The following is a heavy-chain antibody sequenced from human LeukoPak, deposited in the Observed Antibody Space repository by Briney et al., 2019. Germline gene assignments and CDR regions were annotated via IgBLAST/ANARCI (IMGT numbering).Heavy chain of an antibody. CDR1: GVSINTCCYY. D-gene: IGHD5-18*01. CDR2: KYYSGST. J-gene: IGHJ4*02. CDR3: ARGRSYGFDFDS. V-gene: IGHV4-61*01. Sequence: SETLSLTCDVSGVSINTCCYYWTWIRQPPGKELEWIGYKYYSGSTRYNSSLRSRLTISLDSSKNQFSLRLTSVTAADTAVYYCARGRSYGFDFDSWGPGTLVIVSS.